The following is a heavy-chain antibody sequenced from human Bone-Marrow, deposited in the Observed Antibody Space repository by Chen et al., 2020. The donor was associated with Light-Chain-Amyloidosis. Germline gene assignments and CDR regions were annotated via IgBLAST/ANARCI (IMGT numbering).Heavy chain of an antibody. Sequence: EVQLLESGGRVVRPGGSLRLPCAASGFTFDGYGVSGVRQAPGKGLEWVSGINWNGGRTGYADFVKGRFTISRDNAKNSLDLQMNTLSPEDTALYYCAREAGVGITYYFDLWGPGTLVTVSS. CDR2: INWNGGRT. J-gene: IGHJ2*01. CDR3: AREAGVGITYYFDL. D-gene: IGHD3-3*01. CDR1: GFTFDGYG. V-gene: IGHV3-20*04.